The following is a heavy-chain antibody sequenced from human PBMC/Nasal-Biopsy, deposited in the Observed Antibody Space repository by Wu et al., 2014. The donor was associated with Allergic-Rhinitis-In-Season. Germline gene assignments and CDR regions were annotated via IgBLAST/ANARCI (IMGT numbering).Heavy chain of an antibody. J-gene: IGHJ4*02. V-gene: IGHV3-74*01. CDR3: AKEGVGATTFDY. Sequence: LRLSCAASGFSFSSYWMYWVRQAPGKGLVWVSQINNDGSSSNYADSVKGRFTISRDNAKNTLYLQMNSLRAEDTAVYYCAKEGVGATTFDYWGQGTLVTVSS. CDR1: GFSFSSYW. CDR2: INNDGSSS. D-gene: IGHD1-26*01.